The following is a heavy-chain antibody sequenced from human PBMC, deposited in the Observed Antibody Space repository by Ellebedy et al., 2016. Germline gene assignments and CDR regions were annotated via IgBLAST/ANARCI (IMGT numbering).Heavy chain of an antibody. J-gene: IGHJ6*02. CDR2: IKQDGSDK. CDR1: RFTFSSHW. V-gene: IGHV3-7*04. D-gene: IGHD3-16*01. Sequence: GESLKISCAASRFTFSSHWMSWVRQAPGKGLEWVANIKQDGSDKYYVDSVKGRFTISRDNAKNSLYLQMNSLRAEDTAVYYCARVFGKPGNYYYQYALDVWGQGTTVTVSS. CDR3: ARVFGKPGNYYYQYALDV.